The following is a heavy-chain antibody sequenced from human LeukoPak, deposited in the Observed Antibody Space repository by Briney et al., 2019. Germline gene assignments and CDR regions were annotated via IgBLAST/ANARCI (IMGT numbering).Heavy chain of an antibody. CDR1: GFTFSNCW. J-gene: IGHJ4*02. D-gene: IGHD6-19*01. CDR2: VRQDGSET. Sequence: PGGSLRLSCAASGFTFSNCWMSWVRQPPGKGLEWVANVRQDGSETYYVDSVKGRFTISRYNTRNSPYLQMNSLRAEDTAVYYCASPPYSGGWYLMFWGQGTLVTVSS. CDR3: ASPPYSGGWYLMF. V-gene: IGHV3-7*01.